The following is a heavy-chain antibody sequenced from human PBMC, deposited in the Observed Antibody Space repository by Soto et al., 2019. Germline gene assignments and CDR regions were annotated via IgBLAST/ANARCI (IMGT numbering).Heavy chain of an antibody. Sequence: PGGSLRLSCAASGFTFSSYAMHWVRQAPGKGLEWVAVISYDGSNKYYADSVKGRFTISRDNSKNTLYLQMNSLRAEDTAVYYCARVDMIVVDYAFDFWRQGTMDTVAS. D-gene: IGHD3-22*01. J-gene: IGHJ3*01. CDR2: ISYDGSNK. V-gene: IGHV3-30-3*01. CDR1: GFTFSSYA. CDR3: ARVDMIVVDYAFDF.